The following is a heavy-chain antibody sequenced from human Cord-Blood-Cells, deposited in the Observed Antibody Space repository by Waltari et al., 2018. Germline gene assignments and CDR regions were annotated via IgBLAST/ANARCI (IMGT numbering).Heavy chain of an antibody. D-gene: IGHD3-22*01. CDR1: GGFFSSYS. V-gene: IGHV4-59*01. J-gene: IGHJ4*02. CDR2: IYYSGST. Sequence: QVQLQESGPGLVKPSETLSLTCTVSGGFFSSYSWTWTRQPPGKGLEWIGYIYYSGSTNYNPSLKSRVTISVDTSKNQFSLKLSSVTAADTAVYYCARDRYSSGTFDYWGQGTLVTVSS. CDR3: ARDRYSSGTFDY.